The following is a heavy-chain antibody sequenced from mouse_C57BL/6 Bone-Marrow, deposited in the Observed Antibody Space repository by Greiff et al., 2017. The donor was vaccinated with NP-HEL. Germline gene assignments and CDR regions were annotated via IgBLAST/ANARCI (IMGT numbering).Heavy chain of an antibody. V-gene: IGHV10-1*01. Sequence: EVHLVESGGGLVQPKGSLKLSCAASGFSFNTYAMNWVRQAPGKGLEWVARIRSKSNNYATYYADSVKDRFTISRDDSESMLYLQMNNLKTEDTAMYYCVRQGDYDGHWYFDVWGTGTTVTVSS. J-gene: IGHJ1*03. CDR3: VRQGDYDGHWYFDV. CDR2: IRSKSNNYAT. D-gene: IGHD2-4*01. CDR1: GFSFNTYA.